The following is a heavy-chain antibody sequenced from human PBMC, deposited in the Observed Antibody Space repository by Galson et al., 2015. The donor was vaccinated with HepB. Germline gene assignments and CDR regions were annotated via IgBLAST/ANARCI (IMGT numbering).Heavy chain of an antibody. CDR1: GFTFSSYG. D-gene: IGHD2-2*01. CDR3: ARDREGYCSSTSCRYRSRGGFDI. Sequence: SLRLSCAASGFTFSSYGMHWVRQAPGKGLEWVAAIWYGGSNKYYADSVKGRFTISRDNSKNTLYLQMNSLRAEDTAVYYCARDREGYCSSTSCRYRSRGGFDIWGQGTMVTVSS. J-gene: IGHJ3*02. V-gene: IGHV3-33*08. CDR2: IWYGGSNK.